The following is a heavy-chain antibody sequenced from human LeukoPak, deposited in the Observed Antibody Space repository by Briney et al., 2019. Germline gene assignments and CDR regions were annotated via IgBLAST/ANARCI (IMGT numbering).Heavy chain of an antibody. Sequence: PGGSLRLSCAASGFTFSSYGMHWVRQAPGKGLEWVAFIRYDGSNKYYADSVKGRFTISRDNSKNTLYLQMNSLRAEDTAVYYCAKDWDGYNLQTSYFDYWGQGTLVTVSS. CDR2: IRYDGSNK. CDR1: GFTFSSYG. J-gene: IGHJ4*02. D-gene: IGHD5-24*01. CDR3: AKDWDGYNLQTSYFDY. V-gene: IGHV3-30*02.